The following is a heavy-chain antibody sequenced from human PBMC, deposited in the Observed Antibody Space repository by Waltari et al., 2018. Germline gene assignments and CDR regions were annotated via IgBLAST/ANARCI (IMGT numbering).Heavy chain of an antibody. Sequence: QVQLVQSGAEVNKPGSSVKVSCKASGGTFSSYAISWVRQAPGQGLEWMGGINPSLGIANYAKKFQGGVTITADKSTSTAYMELSSLRSEDTAVYYCAMGGINIVVVVAATTLDYWGQGTLVTVSS. CDR3: AMGGINIVVVVAATTLDY. CDR1: GGTFSSYA. J-gene: IGHJ4*02. CDR2: INPSLGIA. D-gene: IGHD2-15*01. V-gene: IGHV1-69*10.